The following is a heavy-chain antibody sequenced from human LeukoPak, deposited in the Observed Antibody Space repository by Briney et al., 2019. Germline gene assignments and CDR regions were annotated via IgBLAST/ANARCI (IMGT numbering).Heavy chain of an antibody. Sequence: GGSLRLSCDASGFSFSDYGMHWVRQRPGKGLEWVAFILYDGSQKYYADSVRGRFTVSRDNSKNTLSLPMNSLRIDDTALYYCAKDQAGGWGQGTLVTVSS. V-gene: IGHV3-30*02. CDR1: GFSFSDYG. CDR2: ILYDGSQK. J-gene: IGHJ4*02. CDR3: AKDQAGG. D-gene: IGHD6-19*01.